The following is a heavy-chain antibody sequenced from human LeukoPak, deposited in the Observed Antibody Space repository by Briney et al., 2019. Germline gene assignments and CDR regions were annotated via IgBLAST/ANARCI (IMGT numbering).Heavy chain of an antibody. J-gene: IGHJ4*02. V-gene: IGHV1-8*01. CDR2: MNPNSGNT. CDR1: GYTFTGYD. CDR3: ARSSGKATVTTYKY. Sequence: ASVKVSCKASGYTFTGYDINWVRQATGQGLEWMGWMNPNSGNTGYAQKFQGRVTMTRNTSISTAYMELSSLRSEDTAVYYCARSSGKATVTTYKYWGQGTLVTVSS. D-gene: IGHD4-17*01.